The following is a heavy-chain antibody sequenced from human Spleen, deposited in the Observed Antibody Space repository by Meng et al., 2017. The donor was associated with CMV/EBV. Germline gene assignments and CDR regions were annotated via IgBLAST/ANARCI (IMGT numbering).Heavy chain of an antibody. CDR1: GFTFRSFS. CDR2: ITYSSSNI. D-gene: IGHD6-13*01. CDR3: ARGGSSSWYSIWFDP. V-gene: IGHV3-21*01. J-gene: IGHJ5*02. Sequence: GESLKISCAASGFTFRSFSMNWVRQAPGKGLEWVASITYSSSNIDYPDSVKGRFTISRDNAKNSLYLQMNSLRAEDTAVYYCARGGSSSWYSIWFDPWGQGTLVTVSS.